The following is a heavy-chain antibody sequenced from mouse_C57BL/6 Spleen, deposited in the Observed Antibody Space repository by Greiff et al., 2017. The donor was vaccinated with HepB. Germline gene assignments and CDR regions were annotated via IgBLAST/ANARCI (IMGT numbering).Heavy chain of an antibody. J-gene: IGHJ1*03. CDR2: IYPGSGRT. CDR1: GYTFTSYW. CDR3: ARGEEKGWYFDV. V-gene: IGHV1-55*01. Sequence: QVQLQQSGAELVKPGASVKMSCKASGYTFTSYWITWVKQRPGQGLEWIGDIYPGSGRTNYNEKFKSKATLTVDTSSSTAYMQLSSLTSEDSAVYYCARGEEKGWYFDVWGTGTTVTVSS.